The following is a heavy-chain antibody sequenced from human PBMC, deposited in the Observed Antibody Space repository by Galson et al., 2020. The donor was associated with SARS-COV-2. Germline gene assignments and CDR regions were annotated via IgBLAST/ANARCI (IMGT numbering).Heavy chain of an antibody. CDR3: ARDGSIAARPDNHYYYYMDV. CDR1: GFTFSDYY. V-gene: IGHV3-11*06. J-gene: IGHJ6*03. D-gene: IGHD6-6*01. Sequence: GESLKISCAASGFTFSDYYMSWIRQAPGKGLEWVSYISSSSSYTNYADSVKGRFTISRDNAKNSLYLQMNSLRAEDTAVDYCARDGSIAARPDNHYYYYMDVWGKGTTVTVSS. CDR2: ISSSSSYT.